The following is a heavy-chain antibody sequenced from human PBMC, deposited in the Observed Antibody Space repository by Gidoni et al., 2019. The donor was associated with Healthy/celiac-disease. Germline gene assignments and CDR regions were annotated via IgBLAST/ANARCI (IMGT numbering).Heavy chain of an antibody. CDR2: SIPIFGTA. CDR3: ARDYKGDYGDYQPFDY. Sequence: QVQLVQSGAEVKKPGSSVKVSCKASGGTFSSYAISWVRQAPGQGLEWMGGSIPIFGTANYAQKFQGRVTITADESTSTAYMELSSLRSEDTAVYYCARDYKGDYGDYQPFDYWGQGTLVTVSS. D-gene: IGHD4-17*01. V-gene: IGHV1-69*01. CDR1: GGTFSSYA. J-gene: IGHJ4*02.